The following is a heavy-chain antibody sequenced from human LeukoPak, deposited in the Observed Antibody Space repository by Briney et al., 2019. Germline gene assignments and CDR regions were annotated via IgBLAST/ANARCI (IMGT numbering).Heavy chain of an antibody. Sequence: PGESLKISCKGSGYSFTSYWIGWVRQMPGKGLEWMGIIYPGDSDTRYSPSFQGQVTISADKSISTAYLQWSSLKASDTAMYYCARSITMALGRAVGAFDIWGQGTMVTVSS. D-gene: IGHD3-10*01. J-gene: IGHJ3*02. CDR1: GYSFTSYW. V-gene: IGHV5-51*01. CDR2: IYPGDSDT. CDR3: ARSITMALGRAVGAFDI.